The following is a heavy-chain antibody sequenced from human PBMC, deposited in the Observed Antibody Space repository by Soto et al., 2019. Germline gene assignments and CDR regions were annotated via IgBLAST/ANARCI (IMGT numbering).Heavy chain of an antibody. CDR3: AKTLWFGELLSAFDI. CDR1: GFTFSSYS. J-gene: IGHJ3*02. V-gene: IGHV3-48*01. D-gene: IGHD3-10*01. CDR2: ISSSSSTI. Sequence: EVQLVESGGGVVQPGGSLRLSCAASGFTFSSYSMNWVRQAPGKGLEWVSYISSSSSTIYYADSVKGRFTISRDNAKNSLYLQMNSLRAEDTAVYYCAKTLWFGELLSAFDIWGQGTMVTVSS.